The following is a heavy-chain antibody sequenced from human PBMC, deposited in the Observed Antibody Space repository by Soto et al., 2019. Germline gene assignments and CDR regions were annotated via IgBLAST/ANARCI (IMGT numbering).Heavy chain of an antibody. CDR3: ARDGARDRGDKGFDY. Sequence: EVQLVESGGGLVRPGGSLRLSCAASGFTFSSYTMHWVRQAPGNGLEWVSSITSTSTYIYYTDSLKGRFTISRDNANNSLFLQMNSLGPGDTAVYYCARDGARDRGDKGFDYWGQGTVVTVSS. J-gene: IGHJ4*02. CDR1: GFTFSSYT. D-gene: IGHD2-21*02. CDR2: ITSTSTYI. V-gene: IGHV3-21*01.